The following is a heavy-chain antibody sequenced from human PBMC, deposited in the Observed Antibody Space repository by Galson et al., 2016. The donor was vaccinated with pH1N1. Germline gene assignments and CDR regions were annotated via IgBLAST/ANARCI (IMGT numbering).Heavy chain of an antibody. D-gene: IGHD3-16*01. V-gene: IGHV1-2*02. Sequence: SVKVSCKASGYTFTGYYMHWVRQAPGQGLEWMGLIIPNSGDTNYAKKFQGKVTMTRDTSISAAYMDLTRLTSDDTAVYYCLRELRGGTFDVWGQGTMVTVSS. CDR1: GYTFTGYY. CDR3: LRELRGGTFDV. J-gene: IGHJ3*01. CDR2: IIPNSGDT.